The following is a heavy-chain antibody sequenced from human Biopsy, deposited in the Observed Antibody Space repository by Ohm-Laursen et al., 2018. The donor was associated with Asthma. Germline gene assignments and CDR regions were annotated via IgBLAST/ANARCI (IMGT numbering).Heavy chain of an antibody. CDR2: VSYDGGVA. V-gene: IGHV3-30-3*01. D-gene: IGHD3-3*01. CDR1: KSPIRTFA. Sequence: SLRLSCAASKSPIRTFALHWVRQAPGKGLEWVAVVSYDGGVAHYADSMKGRFTISRDNAKSTLYLQMNRLRTDDTAVYYCAKRRGYSDLTDFDHWGQGTLVTVSS. CDR3: AKRRGYSDLTDFDH. J-gene: IGHJ4*02.